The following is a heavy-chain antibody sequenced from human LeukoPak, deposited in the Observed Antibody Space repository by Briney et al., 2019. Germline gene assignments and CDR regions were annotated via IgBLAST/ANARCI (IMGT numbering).Heavy chain of an antibody. V-gene: IGHV4-31*03. CDR3: ARTRSGYAYYFDY. CDR2: ISFSGTT. D-gene: IGHD3-3*01. Sequence: SETLSLTCTVSGGSITSGAHYWSWIRQLPGKGLAWIGYISFSGTTYYNPSLNRRISISLHTSQNQFSLKVTSVTVADRAIYYCARTRSGYAYYFDYWGLGNLVTVSS. CDR1: GGSITSGAHY. J-gene: IGHJ4*02.